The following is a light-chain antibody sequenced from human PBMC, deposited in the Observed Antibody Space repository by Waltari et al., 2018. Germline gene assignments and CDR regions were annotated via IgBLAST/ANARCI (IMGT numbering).Light chain of an antibody. CDR1: QSVLYSSNNKNY. J-gene: IGKJ3*01. CDR2: WAS. CDR3: QQHDNYPFS. V-gene: IGKV4-1*01. Sequence: DIVMTQSPDSLAVSLGERATINCKSSQSVLYSSNNKNYLAWYQQKPGQPPKLLIYWASTRESGVPDRFSGSGSGTDFTLTISSLQPEDFATYYCQQHDNYPFSFGPGTKVEIK.